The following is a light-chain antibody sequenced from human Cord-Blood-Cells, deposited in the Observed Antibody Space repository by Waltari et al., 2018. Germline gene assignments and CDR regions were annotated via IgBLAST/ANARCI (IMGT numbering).Light chain of an antibody. J-gene: IGLJ2*01. CDR3: CSYAGSYTFVV. V-gene: IGLV2-11*01. CDR2: DVS. CDR1: SSDVGGYNY. Sequence: QSALTQPRSVSGSPGQSVTISCTGTSSDVGGYNYVSCYQQHPGKAPKLKIYDVSKRPSGVPDRFSGSKSGNTASLTISGLQAEDEADYYCCSYAGSYTFVVFGGGTKLTVL.